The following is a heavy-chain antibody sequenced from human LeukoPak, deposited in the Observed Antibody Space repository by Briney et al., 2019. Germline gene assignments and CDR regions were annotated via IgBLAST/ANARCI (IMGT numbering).Heavy chain of an antibody. CDR3: ARASGYTSGWYDDAFDI. V-gene: IGHV3-30*03. J-gene: IGHJ3*02. D-gene: IGHD6-19*01. Sequence: AGGSLRLSCAASGFTFSSHGMHWVRQAPGKGLEWATTISYDGSSKYYADSVKGRFTISRDNAKNSLYLQMNSLRAEDTAVYYCARASGYTSGWYDDAFDIWGQGTMVTVSS. CDR2: ISYDGSSK. CDR1: GFTFSSHG.